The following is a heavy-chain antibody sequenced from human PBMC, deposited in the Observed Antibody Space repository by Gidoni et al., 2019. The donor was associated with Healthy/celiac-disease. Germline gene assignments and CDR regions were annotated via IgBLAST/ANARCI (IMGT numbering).Heavy chain of an antibody. CDR3: AKDPGGYSYGYSGYNWFDP. D-gene: IGHD5-18*01. CDR2: ISGSGGST. J-gene: IGHJ5*02. V-gene: IGHV3-23*01. CDR1: GFTFSTYA. Sequence: EVQLLESGGGLVQPGGSLSLPCAASGFTFSTYAMGWVRQAPGKGLGWVSAISGSGGSTYYADSVKGRFTISRDNSKNTLYLQMNSLRAEDTAVYYCAKDPGGYSYGYSGYNWFDPWGQGTLVTVSS.